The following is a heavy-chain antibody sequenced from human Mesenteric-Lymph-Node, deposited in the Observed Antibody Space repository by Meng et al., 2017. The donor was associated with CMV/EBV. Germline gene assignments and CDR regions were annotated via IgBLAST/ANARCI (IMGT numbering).Heavy chain of an antibody. CDR3: ARVPVKYYDFWSGYYAFDI. J-gene: IGHJ3*02. CDR2: IFYSGST. Sequence: SETLSLTCTVSDGSMSGYYWSWIRQPPGKGLEWIGYIFYSGSTYYNPSVESRITISIDTSKNQFSLKLSSVTAADTAVYYCARVPVKYYDFWSGYYAFDIWGQGTMVTVSS. CDR1: DGSMSGYY. D-gene: IGHD3-3*01. V-gene: IGHV4-59*12.